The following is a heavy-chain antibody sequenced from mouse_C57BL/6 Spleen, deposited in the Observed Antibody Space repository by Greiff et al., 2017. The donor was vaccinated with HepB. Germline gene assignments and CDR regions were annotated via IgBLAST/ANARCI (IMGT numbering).Heavy chain of an antibody. CDR1: GYTFTSYW. CDR2: IYPGSGST. CDR3: ARGEAAQAPAWFAY. V-gene: IGHV1-55*01. Sequence: VQLQQSGAELVKPGASVKMSCKASGYTFTSYWITWVKQRPGQGLEWIGDIYPGSGSTNYNEKFKSKATLTVDTSSSTAYMQLSSLTSEDSAVYYCARGEAAQAPAWFAYWGQGTLVTVSA. J-gene: IGHJ3*01. D-gene: IGHD3-2*02.